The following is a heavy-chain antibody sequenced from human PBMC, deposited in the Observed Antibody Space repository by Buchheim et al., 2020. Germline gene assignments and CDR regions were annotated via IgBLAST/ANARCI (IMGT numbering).Heavy chain of an antibody. Sequence: QVQLVQSGAEVKKPGASVKVSCKASGYTFTSYGISWVRQAPGQGLEWMGWISAYNGNTNYAQKLQGRVTMTTDKSTSTAYMELRSLRSDDTAVYYCARDRLYCRSTSCYPTAYYYYYGMDVWGQGTT. V-gene: IGHV1-18*04. D-gene: IGHD2-2*01. CDR1: GYTFTSYG. CDR3: ARDRLYCRSTSCYPTAYYYYYGMDV. J-gene: IGHJ6*01. CDR2: ISAYNGNT.